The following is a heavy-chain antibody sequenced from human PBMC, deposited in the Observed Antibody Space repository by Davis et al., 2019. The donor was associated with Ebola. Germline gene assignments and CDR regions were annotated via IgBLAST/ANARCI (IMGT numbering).Heavy chain of an antibody. CDR1: GGSFSGYY. CDR2: INHSGST. D-gene: IGHD3-3*01. Sequence: SETLSLTCGIYGGSFSGYYWSWIRQPPGKGLEWIGEINHSGSTNYNPSLKSRVTISVDTSKNQFSLNLSSVTAADTAVYYCARDYDFWSGYYNYWGQGTLVTVSS. CDR3: ARDYDFWSGYYNY. V-gene: IGHV4-34*01. J-gene: IGHJ4*02.